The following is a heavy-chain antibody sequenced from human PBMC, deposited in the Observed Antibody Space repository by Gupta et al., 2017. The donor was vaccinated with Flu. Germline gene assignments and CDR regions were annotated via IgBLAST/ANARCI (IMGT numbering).Heavy chain of an antibody. V-gene: IGHV1-2*02. CDR2: INPNSGGT. D-gene: IGHD3-3*01. J-gene: IGHJ6*02. Sequence: QVQLVQSGAEVKKPGASVKVSCTASGYTFTGYYMHWVRQAPGQGLEWMGWINPNSGGTNYAQKFQGRVTMTRDTSISTAYMELSRLRSDDTAVYYCARDSITTDSYYYYGMDVWGQGTTVTVSS. CDR1: GYTFTGYY. CDR3: ARDSITTDSYYYYGMDV.